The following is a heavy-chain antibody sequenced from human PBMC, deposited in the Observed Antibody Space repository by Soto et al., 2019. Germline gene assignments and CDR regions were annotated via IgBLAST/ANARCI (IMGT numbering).Heavy chain of an antibody. V-gene: IGHV1-18*01. Sequence: QVQLVQARDQVKKPGASVKVSCKPSGYTFTSYGISSVRQAPGQGLEWMGWINAYNGNTNYAQKLQGRVTMTTDTFTSTAYMELRSLRSDDTAVYYCARDWFGVDYWGQGTLVTVSS. D-gene: IGHD3-16*01. CDR3: ARDWFGVDY. J-gene: IGHJ4*02. CDR1: GYTFTSYG. CDR2: INAYNGNT.